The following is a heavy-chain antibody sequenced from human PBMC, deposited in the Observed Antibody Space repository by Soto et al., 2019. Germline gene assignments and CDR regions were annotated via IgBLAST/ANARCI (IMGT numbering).Heavy chain of an antibody. CDR1: GGSFSGFF. V-gene: IGHV4-34*01. D-gene: IGHD2-15*01. J-gene: IGHJ4*02. CDR2: VNHGGST. CDR3: ARAAVAAGGPFDK. Sequence: PSETLSLTCAVSGGSFSGFFWGWIRQPPGKGLEWIGEVNHGGSTNYNPSLKSRVTIPSDTSKNHFSLTLRAVTAADTAVYYCARAAVAAGGPFDKWGQGALVTVSS.